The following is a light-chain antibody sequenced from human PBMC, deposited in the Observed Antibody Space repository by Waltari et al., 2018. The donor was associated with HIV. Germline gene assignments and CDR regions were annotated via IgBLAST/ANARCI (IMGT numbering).Light chain of an antibody. J-gene: IGLJ2*01. Sequence: QSVLTQPPSASGTPGQRVTTSCSGSRYNIGSNYVYWYQDLPGTAPKLLIYRNNQRPSGVPDRFSGSKSGTSASLAISGLRSEDEAAYYCATWDDSLSGSVLFGGGTKLTVL. V-gene: IGLV1-47*01. CDR1: RYNIGSNY. CDR2: RNN. CDR3: ATWDDSLSGSVL.